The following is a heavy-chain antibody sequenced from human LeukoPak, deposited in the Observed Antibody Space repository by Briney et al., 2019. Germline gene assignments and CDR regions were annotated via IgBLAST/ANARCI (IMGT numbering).Heavy chain of an antibody. CDR3: AKPPANYYDSSGYYY. J-gene: IGHJ4*02. CDR2: ISGSGGST. Sequence: GGSLRLSCAASGFTFSSYAMSWVRQAPGKGLEWVSAISGSGGSTYYADSVKGRFTTSRDNSKNTLYLQMNSLRAEDTAVYYCAKPPANYYDSSGYYYWGQGTLVTVSS. D-gene: IGHD3-22*01. CDR1: GFTFSSYA. V-gene: IGHV3-23*01.